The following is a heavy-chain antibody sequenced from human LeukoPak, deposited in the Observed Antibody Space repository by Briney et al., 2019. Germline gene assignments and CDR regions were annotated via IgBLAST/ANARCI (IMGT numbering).Heavy chain of an antibody. CDR1: GHTFTGYY. Sequence: ASVKVSCKACGHTFTGYYIHWVRRAPGEGREWMGWINPNSGGTHCPQKFQGRVTMTRDTSISTAYMELSRLRSDGTAVYYCARRAVCSGGSCYSSIHLGYWGQGTLVTVSS. CDR2: INPNSGGT. D-gene: IGHD2-15*01. V-gene: IGHV1-2*02. J-gene: IGHJ4*02. CDR3: ARRAVCSGGSCYSSIHLGY.